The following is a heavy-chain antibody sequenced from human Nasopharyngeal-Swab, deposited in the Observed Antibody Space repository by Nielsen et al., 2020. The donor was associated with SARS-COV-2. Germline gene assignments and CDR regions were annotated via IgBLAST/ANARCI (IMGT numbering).Heavy chain of an antibody. V-gene: IGHV4-39*01. CDR2: IYYSGST. CDR1: GGSISSRSYY. D-gene: IGHD3-3*01. CDR3: ARHQEFTIFGVVVRGAFDI. J-gene: IGHJ3*02. Sequence: SETLSLTCTVSGGSISSRSYYWGWIRQPPGKGREGIGSIYYSGSTYYNPSLKSRVTISVDTSKNQFSLKLSSVTAADTAVYYCARHQEFTIFGVVVRGAFDIWGQGTMVTVSS.